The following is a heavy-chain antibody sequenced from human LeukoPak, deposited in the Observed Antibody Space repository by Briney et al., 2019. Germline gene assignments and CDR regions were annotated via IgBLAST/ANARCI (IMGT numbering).Heavy chain of an antibody. CDR2: ISSSGSYI. D-gene: IGHD1-26*01. Sequence: GGSLRLSCAASGFTFSTYSMYWVRQAPGKGLEWVSSISSSGSYIYYADSVKGRFTISRDNAKNALYLQMNSLRAEDTAVYYCARLSGSYNGFDYWGQGTLVTVSS. J-gene: IGHJ4*02. V-gene: IGHV3-21*01. CDR3: ARLSGSYNGFDY. CDR1: GFTFSTYS.